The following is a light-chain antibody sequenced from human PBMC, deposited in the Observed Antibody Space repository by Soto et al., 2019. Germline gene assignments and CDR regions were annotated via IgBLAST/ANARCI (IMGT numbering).Light chain of an antibody. CDR3: QQYASSVT. J-gene: IGKJ1*01. Sequence: EILLTQSPDSLSLSPGDRATLSCRASQSFSSTFFAWYQQKPGQAPRLLIYGASSRATGIPDRFSGSGSGTDFALISSRLEPEDFAVYFCQQYASSVTFGQGTKVEIK. V-gene: IGKV3-20*01. CDR2: GAS. CDR1: QSFSSTF.